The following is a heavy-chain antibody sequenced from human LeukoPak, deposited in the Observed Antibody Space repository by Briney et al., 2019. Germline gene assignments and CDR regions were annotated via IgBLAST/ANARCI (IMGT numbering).Heavy chain of an antibody. Sequence: ASVKVSCKASGYSFTGYYMHWVRQAPGQGLEWMGWINPYSGGTNYAQKFQGRVTMTRNTSISTAYMELTGLTSEDTAVFYCARRGEDCANGVCYSLDAFDIWGQGTMVTVSS. J-gene: IGHJ3*02. V-gene: IGHV1-2*02. CDR3: ARRGEDCANGVCYSLDAFDI. CDR1: GYSFTGYY. CDR2: INPYSGGT. D-gene: IGHD2-8*01.